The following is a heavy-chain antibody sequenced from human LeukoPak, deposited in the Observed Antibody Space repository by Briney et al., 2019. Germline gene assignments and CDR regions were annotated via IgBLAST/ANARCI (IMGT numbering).Heavy chain of an antibody. D-gene: IGHD4-23*01. Sequence: GASVKVSCKASGGTFSSYAISWVRQAPGQGLEWMGGIIPIFGTANYAQKFQGRVTITADESTSTAYMELSSLRSEDTAVYYCARVPFIGNWDNAFDIWGQGTMVTVSS. CDR3: ARVPFIGNWDNAFDI. CDR1: GGTFSSYA. J-gene: IGHJ3*02. CDR2: IIPIFGTA. V-gene: IGHV1-69*13.